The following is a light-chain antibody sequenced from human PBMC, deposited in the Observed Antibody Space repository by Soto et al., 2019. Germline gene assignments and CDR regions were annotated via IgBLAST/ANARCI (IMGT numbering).Light chain of an antibody. CDR1: QNIRNY. V-gene: IGKV1-33*01. CDR3: QGYDELPYN. Sequence: DIQMTQSPSSLSASVGDRVTITCQASQNIRNYLNWYQHKLGKAPRLLISDASHLEPGVPSRFSATGAGTDFTLTAIDLEHRDRAKYSFQGYDELPYNVGGGTRLEI. CDR2: DAS. J-gene: IGKJ2*01.